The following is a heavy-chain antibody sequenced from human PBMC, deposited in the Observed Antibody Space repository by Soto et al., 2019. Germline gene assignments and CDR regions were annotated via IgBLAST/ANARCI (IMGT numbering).Heavy chain of an antibody. Sequence: SETLSLTYTVSGGSISSYYWSWIRQPPGKGLEWIGYIYYSGSTNYNPSLKSRVTISVDTSKNQFSLKLSSVTAADTAVYYCARAGDGGYWYDSSGYLFDYWGQGTLVTVSS. CDR1: GGSISSYY. J-gene: IGHJ4*02. V-gene: IGHV4-59*01. CDR3: ARAGDGGYWYDSSGYLFDY. D-gene: IGHD3-22*01. CDR2: IYYSGST.